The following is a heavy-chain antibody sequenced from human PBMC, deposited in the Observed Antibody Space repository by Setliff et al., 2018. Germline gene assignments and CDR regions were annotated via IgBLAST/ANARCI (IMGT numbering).Heavy chain of an antibody. D-gene: IGHD6-6*01. Sequence: ASVKVSCKASGYTFTSYAMNWVRQAPGQGLEWMGWINTNTGNPTYAQGFTERFVFSLGTSVSTAYLQISSLKAEDTAVYYCARPYSSSARWYFDPWGRGTLVTVSS. CDR2: INTNTGNP. CDR3: ARPYSSSARWYFDP. CDR1: GYTFTSYA. V-gene: IGHV7-4-1*02. J-gene: IGHJ2*01.